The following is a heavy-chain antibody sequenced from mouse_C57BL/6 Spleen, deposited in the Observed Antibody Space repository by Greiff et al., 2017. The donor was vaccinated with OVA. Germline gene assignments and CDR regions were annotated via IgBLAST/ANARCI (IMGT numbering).Heavy chain of an antibody. V-gene: IGHV1-80*01. D-gene: IGHD2-1*01. CDR1: GYAFSSYW. J-gene: IGHJ1*03. Sequence: QVQLQQSGAELVKPGASVKISCEASGYAFSSYWMNWVKQRPGKGLEWIGQIYPGDGDTNYNGKFKGKATLTADKSSSTAYMQLSSLTSEDSAVYFCARVSYYGNYLSYWYFDVWGTGTTVTVSS. CDR3: ARVSYYGNYLSYWYFDV. CDR2: IYPGDGDT.